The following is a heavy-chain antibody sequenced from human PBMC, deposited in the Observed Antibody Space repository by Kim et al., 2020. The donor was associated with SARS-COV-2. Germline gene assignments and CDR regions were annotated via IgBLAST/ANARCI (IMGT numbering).Heavy chain of an antibody. D-gene: IGHD3-22*01. CDR3: AKAAPKRYDYYDSSGYYADFDY. V-gene: IGHV3-23*01. CDR2: ISGSGGST. J-gene: IGHJ4*02. Sequence: GGSLRLSCAASGFTFSSYAMSWVRQAPGKGLEWVSAISGSGGSTYYADSVKGRFTISRDNSKNTLYLQMNSLRAEDTAVYYCAKAAPKRYDYYDSSGYYADFDYWGQGTLVPVSS. CDR1: GFTFSSYA.